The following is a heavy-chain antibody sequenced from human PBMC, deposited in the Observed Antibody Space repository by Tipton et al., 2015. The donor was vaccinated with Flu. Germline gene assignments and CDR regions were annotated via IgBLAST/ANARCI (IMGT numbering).Heavy chain of an antibody. CDR2: ISAYTGDT. J-gene: IGHJ6*02. V-gene: IGHV1-18*01. CDR1: GYTFNSYG. D-gene: IGHD3-10*01. Sequence: QLVQSGAEAKKPGASVRVSCKASGYTFNSYGITWVRQAPGQGLEWMGWISAYTGDTNYAQKFQGRVTMTTDASTNTVYKDLRSLRSDDTAVYYWAREWPQGVESLYNGMDVWGQGTKVTVSS. CDR3: AREWPQGVESLYNGMDV.